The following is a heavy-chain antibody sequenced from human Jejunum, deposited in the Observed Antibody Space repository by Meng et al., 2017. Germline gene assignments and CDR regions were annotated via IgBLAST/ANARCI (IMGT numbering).Heavy chain of an antibody. CDR1: GGTFSSYV. V-gene: IGHV1-69*06. CDR2: IIPIFGTA. CDR3: ARGAECSGGRCRLLRDYYYYGLDV. J-gene: IGHJ6*02. D-gene: IGHD2-15*01. Sequence: SVKVSCKASGGTFSSYVISWVRQAPGQGLEWMGEIIPIFGTANYAQRFQGRVTITADKSTNTAYMEVSSLRSEDTAVYYRARGAECSGGRCRLLRDYYYYGLDVWGQGTTVTVSS.